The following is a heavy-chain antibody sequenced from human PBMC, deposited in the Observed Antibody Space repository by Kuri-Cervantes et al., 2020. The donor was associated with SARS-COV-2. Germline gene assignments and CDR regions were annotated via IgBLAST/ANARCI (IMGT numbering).Heavy chain of an antibody. CDR1: GYTFTSYY. D-gene: IGHD4-17*01. J-gene: IGHJ4*02. CDR2: INPSGGST. V-gene: IGHV1-46*01. Sequence: ASVKVSCKASGYTFTSYYMHWVRQAPGQGLEWMGIINPSGGSTSYAQKFQGRVTMTRDTSTSTAYMELRSLRSDDTAVYYCARVHDYGDLRRWAADYWGQGTLVTVSS. CDR3: ARVHDYGDLRRWAADY.